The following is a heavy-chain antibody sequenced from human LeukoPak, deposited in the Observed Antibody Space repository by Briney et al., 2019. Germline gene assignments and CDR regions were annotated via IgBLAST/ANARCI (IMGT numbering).Heavy chain of an antibody. V-gene: IGHV1-18*01. Sequence: GASVKVSCKASGYTFTKYGVYWVRQAPGQGLEWMGWISAYNGNTNYAQKLQGRVTMTTDTSTSTAYMELRSLRSDDTAVYYCASGMVARYFDYWGQGTLVTVSS. J-gene: IGHJ4*02. CDR3: ASGMVARYFDY. CDR2: ISAYNGNT. CDR1: GYTFTKYG. D-gene: IGHD5-12*01.